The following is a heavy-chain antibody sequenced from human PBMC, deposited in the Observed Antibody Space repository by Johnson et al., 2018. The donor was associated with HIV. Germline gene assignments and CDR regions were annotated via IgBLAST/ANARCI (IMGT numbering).Heavy chain of an antibody. V-gene: IGHV3-30-3*01. Sequence: QVQLVESGGGVVQPGRSLRLSCAASGFTFSSYAMHWVRQAPGKGLEWVAVISYDGSNKYYADSVKGRFTISRDNSKNTLYLQRNSLRAEDTAVYYCAREGGALDAFDIWGQGTMVTVSS. D-gene: IGHD1-26*01. CDR1: GFTFSSYA. CDR2: ISYDGSNK. CDR3: AREGGALDAFDI. J-gene: IGHJ3*02.